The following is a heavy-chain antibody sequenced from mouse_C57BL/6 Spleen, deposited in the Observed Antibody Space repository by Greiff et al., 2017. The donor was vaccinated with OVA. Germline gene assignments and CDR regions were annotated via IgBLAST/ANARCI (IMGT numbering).Heavy chain of an antibody. J-gene: IGHJ4*01. CDR3: ARDQGIHYYGSRAMDY. CDR2: INYDGSST. V-gene: IGHV5-16*01. CDR1: GFTFSDYY. Sequence: EVHLVESEGGLVQPGSSMKLSCTASGFTFSDYYMAWVRQVPEKGLEWVANINYDGSSTYYLDSLKSRFIISRDNAKNILYLQMSSLKSEDTATYYCARDQGIHYYGSRAMDYWGQGTSVTVSS. D-gene: IGHD1-1*01.